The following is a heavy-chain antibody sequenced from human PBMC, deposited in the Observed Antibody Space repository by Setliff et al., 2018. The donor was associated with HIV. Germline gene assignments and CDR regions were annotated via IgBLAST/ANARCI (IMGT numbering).Heavy chain of an antibody. CDR1: GGTFSNYA. J-gene: IGHJ6*04. CDR2: LIPIVDIT. Sequence: ASVKVSCKASGGTFSNYAFSWVRQAPGQGLEWMGGLIPIVDITKSTQKFRDRFIMTRDTSISTAYMELSSLTSEDTAVYYCASGKGVRGVIIRGGLDVWGKGTTVTVSS. V-gene: IGHV1-69*10. CDR3: ASGKGVRGVIIRGGLDV. D-gene: IGHD3-10*01.